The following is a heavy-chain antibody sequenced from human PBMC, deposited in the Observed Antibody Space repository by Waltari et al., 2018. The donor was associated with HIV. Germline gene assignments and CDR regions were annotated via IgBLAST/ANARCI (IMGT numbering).Heavy chain of an antibody. J-gene: IGHJ2*01. CDR2: IYSGGST. D-gene: IGHD3-22*01. V-gene: IGHV3-53*02. CDR1: WFTISRTY. Sequence: EVQLVETGGGLLQPGGSLILPCAAFWFTISRTYMRGVRQAPGKGLEWVSVIYSGGSTYYADSVKGRFTISRDNSKNTLYLQMNSLRAEDTAVYYCARDRYYYDSSGPGWYFDLWGRGTLVTVSS. CDR3: ARDRYYYDSSGPGWYFDL.